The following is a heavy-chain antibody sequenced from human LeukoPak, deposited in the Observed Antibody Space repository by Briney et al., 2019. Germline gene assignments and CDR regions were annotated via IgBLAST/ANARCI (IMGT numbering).Heavy chain of an antibody. D-gene: IGHD4-11*01. CDR2: ISAYNGNT. J-gene: IGHJ4*02. CDR3: AREGTVTQPFDY. V-gene: IGHV1-18*01. Sequence: ASVKVSCKASGYTFTSYGISWVRQAPGQGLEWMGWISAYNGNTNYAQKLQGRVAMTTDTSTSTAYVELRSLRSDDTAVYYCAREGTVTQPFDYWGQGTLVTVSS. CDR1: GYTFTSYG.